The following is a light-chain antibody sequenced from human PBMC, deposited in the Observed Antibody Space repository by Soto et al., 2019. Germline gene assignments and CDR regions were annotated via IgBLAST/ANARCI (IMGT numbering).Light chain of an antibody. CDR1: SGSIASNY. CDR3: QSYDSSNWV. CDR2: EDN. J-gene: IGLJ3*02. Sequence: NFMLTQPHSVSESPGKPVTISCTRRSGSIASNYVQWYQQRPGSAPTTVIYEDNQRPSGVPDRFSGSIDSSSNSASLTISGLKTEDEADYYCQSYDSSNWVFGGGTKVTVL. V-gene: IGLV6-57*03.